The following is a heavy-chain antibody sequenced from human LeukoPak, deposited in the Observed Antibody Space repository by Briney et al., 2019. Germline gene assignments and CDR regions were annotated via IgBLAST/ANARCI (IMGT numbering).Heavy chain of an antibody. J-gene: IGHJ5*02. CDR3: ARMVSYYYDSSGSNNWFDP. CDR1: GGSISSSSYY. D-gene: IGHD3-22*01. V-gene: IGHV4-39*01. CDR2: IYYSGNT. Sequence: SETLSLTCTVSGGSISSSSYYWGWIRQPPGKGLEWIGSIYYSGNTYYNPSLKSRVTISVDTSKNQFSLKLSSVAAADTAVYYCARMVSYYYDSSGSNNWFDPWGQGTLVTVSS.